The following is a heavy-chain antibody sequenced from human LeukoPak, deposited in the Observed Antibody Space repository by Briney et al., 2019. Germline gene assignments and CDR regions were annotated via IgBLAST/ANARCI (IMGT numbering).Heavy chain of an antibody. Sequence: GGSLRLSCAASGFTFSSYAMHWVRQAPGKGLEWVAIIYYDGKTKYYADSVKGRFTISRDNSKNSLFVQMNSLRAEDTAVYFCAKSRSGSANWALQIFDNWGQGTLVTVSS. V-gene: IGHV3-30-3*02. J-gene: IGHJ4*02. CDR3: AKSRSGSANWALQIFDN. D-gene: IGHD1-1*01. CDR2: IYYDGKTK. CDR1: GFTFSSYA.